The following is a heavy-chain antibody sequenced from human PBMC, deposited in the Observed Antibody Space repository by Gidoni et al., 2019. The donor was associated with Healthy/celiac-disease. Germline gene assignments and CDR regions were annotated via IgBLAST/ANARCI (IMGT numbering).Heavy chain of an antibody. CDR2: IYSSGGN. J-gene: IGHJ4*02. CDR3: ARHHKQRRITMIVVAYCDY. CDR1: GGSSSSSSYY. D-gene: IGHD3-22*01. V-gene: IGHV4-39*01. Sequence: QLQLQESGPGLVKPSETLSLTCTVSGGSSSSSSYYWGWIRQPPGKGLEWIGSIYSSGGNYYNPSLKSRVTIPVYTSNHQFSLKLRSVTAADTAVYYCARHHKQRRITMIVVAYCDYWGQGTLVTVSS.